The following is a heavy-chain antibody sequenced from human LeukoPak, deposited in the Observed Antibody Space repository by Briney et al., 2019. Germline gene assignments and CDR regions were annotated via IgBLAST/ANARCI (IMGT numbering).Heavy chain of an antibody. D-gene: IGHD6-13*01. CDR1: GFTFSSYA. Sequence: GGSLRLSCAASGFTFSSYAMSWVRQAPGKGLEWVSVISAGGGSTYYADSVKGRFTISRDNSKNTLYLQMNSLRAEDTAIYYCAKDLSRYSSSWTLFDSWGQGTLVTVSS. CDR2: ISAGGGST. J-gene: IGHJ4*02. V-gene: IGHV3-23*01. CDR3: AKDLSRYSSSWTLFDS.